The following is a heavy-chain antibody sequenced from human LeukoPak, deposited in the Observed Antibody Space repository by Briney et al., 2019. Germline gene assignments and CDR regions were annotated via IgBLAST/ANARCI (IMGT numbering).Heavy chain of an antibody. CDR1: GFTFSSYE. V-gene: IGHV3-48*03. CDR3: ARAALTTPFDY. CDR2: ISSSGSTI. Sequence: GGSLRLSCAASGFTFSSYEMNWVRQAPGKGLEWVSYISSSGSTIYYADSVKGRFTISRDNAKNSLYLRMNSLRAEDTAVYYCARAALTTPFDYWGQGTLVTVSS. D-gene: IGHD1/OR15-1a*01. J-gene: IGHJ4*02.